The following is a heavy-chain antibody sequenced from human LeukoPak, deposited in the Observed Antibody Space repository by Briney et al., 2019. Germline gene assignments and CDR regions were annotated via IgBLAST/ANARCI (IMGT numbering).Heavy chain of an antibody. CDR3: ARDPNGDYIGAFDM. Sequence: GGSLRLSCAASGFTFSTYAMTWVRQVPGKGLEWVSSITASGTTTYFADSVKGRFSLSRDNSKNTLYLQMNSLRVGDTAVYYCARDPNGDYIGAFDMWGQGTMVTVSS. D-gene: IGHD4-17*01. V-gene: IGHV3-23*01. J-gene: IGHJ3*02. CDR1: GFTFSTYA. CDR2: ITASGTTT.